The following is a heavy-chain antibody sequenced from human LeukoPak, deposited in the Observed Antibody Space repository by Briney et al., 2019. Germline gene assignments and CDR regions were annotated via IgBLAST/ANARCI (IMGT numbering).Heavy chain of an antibody. CDR1: GGSISSSRYY. Sequence: SETLSLTCTVSGGSISSSRYYWGWIRQPPGKGREWIGSIYYSGSTYHNPSLKSRVTISVDTSKNQFSLKLSSVTAAYTAVYYCARQSVLMVYARDYWGQGTLVTVSS. V-gene: IGHV4-39*01. CDR2: IYYSGST. J-gene: IGHJ4*02. D-gene: IGHD2-8*01. CDR3: ARQSVLMVYARDY.